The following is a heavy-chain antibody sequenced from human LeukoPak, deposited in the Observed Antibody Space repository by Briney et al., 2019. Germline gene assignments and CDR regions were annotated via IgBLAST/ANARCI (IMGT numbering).Heavy chain of an antibody. Sequence: SETLSLTCTVSGGSISSSSYYWGWIRQPPGKGLEWIGSIYYSGSTYYNPSLKSRVTISVDTSKNQFSLKLSSVTAADTAVYYCATDCGRYFDYWGQGTLVTVSS. V-gene: IGHV4-39*01. CDR2: IYYSGST. D-gene: IGHD2-21*02. CDR1: GGSISSSSYY. J-gene: IGHJ4*02. CDR3: ATDCGRYFDY.